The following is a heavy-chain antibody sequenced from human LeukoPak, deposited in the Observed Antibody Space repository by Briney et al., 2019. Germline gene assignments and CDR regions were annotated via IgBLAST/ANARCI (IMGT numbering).Heavy chain of an antibody. D-gene: IGHD3-10*01. CDR2: INPNSGGT. V-gene: IGHV1-2*02. CDR3: ARSNYYGSGSYRYYFDY. J-gene: IGHJ4*02. CDR1: GYTFTGYY. Sequence: ASVKVSCTASGYTFTGYYMHWVRQAPGQGLEWMGWINPNSGGTNYAQKFQGRVTMTRDTSISTAYMELSRLRSDDTAVYYCARSNYYGSGSYRYYFDYWGQGTLVTVSS.